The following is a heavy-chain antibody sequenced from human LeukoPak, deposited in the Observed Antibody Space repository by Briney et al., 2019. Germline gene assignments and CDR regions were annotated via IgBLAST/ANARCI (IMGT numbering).Heavy chain of an antibody. CDR1: GGSMSSYY. Sequence: SETLSLTCSVSGGSMSSYYWSWIRQSPGKGLEWIGYIYHSGSTDYNSSLKSRVTISEDTSKKQFSLKVSSVTAADTAVYYCAKDMDVGDYGSGDYFDYCGQGTLVTVSS. D-gene: IGHD3-10*01. J-gene: IGHJ4*02. CDR2: IYHSGST. CDR3: AKDMDVGDYGSGDYFDY. V-gene: IGHV4-59*01.